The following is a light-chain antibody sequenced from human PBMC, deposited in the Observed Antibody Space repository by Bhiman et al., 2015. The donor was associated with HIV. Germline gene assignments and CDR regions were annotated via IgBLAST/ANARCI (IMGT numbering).Light chain of an antibody. J-gene: IGLJ2*01. CDR2: DVN. V-gene: IGLV2-23*02. CDR1: SHDIGDYNY. Sequence: QSALTQPASESGSPGQSITISCTGSSHDIGDYNYVSWYQQVPGNAPKLVIYDVNKRPSGVSNRFSGSKSDNTAYLTMSGLQAEDEADYYCCSYAGSNAVIFGGGTKLTVL. CDR3: CSYAGSNAVI.